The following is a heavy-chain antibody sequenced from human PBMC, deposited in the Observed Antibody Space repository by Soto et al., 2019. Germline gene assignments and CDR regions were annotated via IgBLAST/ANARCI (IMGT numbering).Heavy chain of an antibody. J-gene: IGHJ6*03. V-gene: IGHV4-39*01. CDR3: ARGEIEQQLTGYYYYMDV. D-gene: IGHD6-13*01. CDR1: GGSISSSSYY. CDR2: IYYSGST. Sequence: SETLSLTCTVSGGSISSSSYYWGWIRQPPGKGLEWIGSIYYSGSTYYNPSLKSRVTISVDTSKNQFSLKLSSVTAADTAVYYCARGEIEQQLTGYYYYMDVWGKGTTVTVSS.